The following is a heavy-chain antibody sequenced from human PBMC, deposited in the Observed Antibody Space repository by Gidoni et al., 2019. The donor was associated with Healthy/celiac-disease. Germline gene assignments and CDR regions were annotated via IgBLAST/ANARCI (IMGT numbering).Heavy chain of an antibody. CDR3: ARDGDYGDYVHFDY. V-gene: IGHV3-33*01. Sequence: QVQLVESGGGVVQPGRSLRLSCAAPGFTFSSYGMHWVRQAPGKGLEWVAVIWYDGSNKYYADSVKGRFTISRDNSKNTLYLQMNSLRAEDTAVYYCARDGDYGDYVHFDYWGQGTLVTVSS. CDR1: GFTFSSYG. J-gene: IGHJ4*02. CDR2: IWYDGSNK. D-gene: IGHD4-17*01.